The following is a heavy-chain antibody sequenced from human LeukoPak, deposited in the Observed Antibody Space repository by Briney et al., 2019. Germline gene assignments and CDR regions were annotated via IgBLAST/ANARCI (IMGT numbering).Heavy chain of an antibody. CDR3: AKRGIVIRAVIIVGFHKEAYYFDY. CDR1: GFTFNTYA. D-gene: IGHD3-10*01. V-gene: IGHV3-23*01. J-gene: IGHJ4*02. Sequence: GGYLRLSCAASGFTFNTYAMSWVRQAPGKGLEWVAGISDSGGSTNYADSVKGRFTISRDNPKNTLYLQMNSLRAEDTAVYFCAKRGIVIRAVIIVGFHKEAYYFDYWGQGALVTVSS. CDR2: ISDSGGST.